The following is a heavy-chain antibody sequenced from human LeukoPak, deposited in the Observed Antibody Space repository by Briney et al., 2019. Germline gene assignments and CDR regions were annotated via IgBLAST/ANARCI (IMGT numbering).Heavy chain of an antibody. Sequence: GGSLRLSCAASGFTFSSYWMHWVRQAPGKGLVWVLRINSDGSSTSYADSVKGRFTISRDNAKNTLYLQMNSLRAEDTAVYYCARGDYYGSGSYGGLFYWGQGTLVTVSS. CDR2: INSDGSST. D-gene: IGHD3-10*01. CDR3: ARGDYYGSGSYGGLFY. CDR1: GFTFSSYW. V-gene: IGHV3-74*01. J-gene: IGHJ4*02.